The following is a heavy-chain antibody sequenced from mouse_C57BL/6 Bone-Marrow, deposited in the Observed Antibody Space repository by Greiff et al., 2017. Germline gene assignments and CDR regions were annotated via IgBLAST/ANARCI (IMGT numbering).Heavy chain of an antibody. Sequence: VKVVESGGDLVKPGGSLKLSCAASGFTFSSYGMSWVRQTPDKRLEWVATISSGGSYTYYPDSVKGRFTISRDNAKNTLYLQMSSLKSEDTARYYCARQALRSGDYWGQGTSVTVSS. CDR2: ISSGGSYT. CDR3: ARQALRSGDY. CDR1: GFTFSSYG. V-gene: IGHV5-6*01. J-gene: IGHJ4*01.